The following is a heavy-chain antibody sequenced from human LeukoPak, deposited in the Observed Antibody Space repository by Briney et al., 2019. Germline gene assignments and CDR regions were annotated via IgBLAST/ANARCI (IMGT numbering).Heavy chain of an antibody. Sequence: GGSLRLSCAASGFTFSSYSMNWVRQAPGKGLEWVSSISSSSSYIYYADSVKGRFTISRDNAKNSLYLQMNSLRAEDTAVYYCAREGLVGFSSDWGQGTLVTVSS. J-gene: IGHJ4*02. CDR1: GFTFSSYS. V-gene: IGHV3-21*01. D-gene: IGHD6-19*01. CDR3: AREGLVGFSSD. CDR2: ISSSSSYI.